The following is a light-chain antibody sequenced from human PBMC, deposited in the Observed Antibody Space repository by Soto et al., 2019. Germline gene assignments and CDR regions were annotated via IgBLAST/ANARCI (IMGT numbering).Light chain of an antibody. J-gene: IGKJ1*01. CDR1: QSIGIN. V-gene: IGKV3-20*01. Sequence: EIVMTQSPATLSVSPGARATLSCRASQSIGINLAWYQQKPGQAPRLLIFGASSRATGIPDRFTGSGSGTDFTLTVGRLEPEDFALYYCQQYGSSPRTFGQGTKVDIK. CDR2: GAS. CDR3: QQYGSSPRT.